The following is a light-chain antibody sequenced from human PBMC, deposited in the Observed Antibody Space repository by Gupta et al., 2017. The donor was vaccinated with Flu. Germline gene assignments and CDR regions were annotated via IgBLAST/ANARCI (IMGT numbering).Light chain of an antibody. V-gene: IGLV3-1*01. CDR1: KLGDKY. J-gene: IGLJ2*01. CDR2: QDS. CDR3: QAWDSSTVV. Sequence: SYELTQPPSVSVSPVQTVTITCSGDKLGDKYACWYQQKPGQSPVLVIYQDSKRPSGIPERFSGSNSGNTATLTISGTQAMDEADYYCQAWDSSTVVFGGGTKLTVL.